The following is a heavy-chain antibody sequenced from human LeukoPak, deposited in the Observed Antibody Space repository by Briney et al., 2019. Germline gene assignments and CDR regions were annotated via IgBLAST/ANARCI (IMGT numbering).Heavy chain of an antibody. J-gene: IGHJ6*03. V-gene: IGHV4-38-2*02. CDR1: GYSIGSGYF. D-gene: IGHD5-24*01. CDR3: ARVSADNYYYMDV. CDR2: IYHTGST. Sequence: SETLSLTCTVSGYSIGSGYFWGWIRQPPGKGLECIGTIYHTGSTYNNPSLKSRVTISVDTSKNQFSLKLSSVTAADTAVYYCARVSADNYYYMDVWGKGTTVTVSS.